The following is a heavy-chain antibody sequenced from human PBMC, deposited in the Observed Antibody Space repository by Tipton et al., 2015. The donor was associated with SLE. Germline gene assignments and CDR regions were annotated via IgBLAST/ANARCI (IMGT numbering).Heavy chain of an antibody. J-gene: IGHJ5*02. D-gene: IGHD2-15*01. V-gene: IGHV4-38-2*02. CDR3: ARVVGSYNWFDP. CDR2: IYHSGST. Sequence: TLSLTCTVSGGSISSYYWSWIRQPPGKGLEWIGSIYHSGSTYYNPSLKSRVTISVDTSKNQFSLKLSSVTAADTAVYYCARVVGSYNWFDPWGQGTLVTVSS. CDR1: GGSISSYY.